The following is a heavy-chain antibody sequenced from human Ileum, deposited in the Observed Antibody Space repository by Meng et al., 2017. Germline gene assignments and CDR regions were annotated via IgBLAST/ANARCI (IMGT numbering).Heavy chain of an antibody. CDR3: TAEDPQYYFDY. V-gene: IGHV3-15*01. J-gene: IGHJ4*02. Sequence: EVQLVESGGGLVKPGGSLRLSCAASGFTFSNAWLSWVRQAPGKGLEWIARIRRKTDATTTDYVAPVKGRFTISRDDSENTLFLQMNSLKTEVTAVYYCTAEDPQYYFDYWGQGTLVTVSS. CDR1: GFTFSNAW. CDR2: IRRKTDATTT.